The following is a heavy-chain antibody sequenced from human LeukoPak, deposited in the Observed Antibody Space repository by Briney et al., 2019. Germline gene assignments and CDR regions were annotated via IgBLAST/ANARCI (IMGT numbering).Heavy chain of an antibody. Sequence: SETLSLTCTVSGGSISSSSYYWGWIRQPPGKGLEWIGSIYYSGSTYYNPSLKSRATISVDTSKNQFSLKLSSVTAADTAVYYCASPPREWELPFDYWGQGTLVTVSS. CDR3: ASPPREWELPFDY. V-gene: IGHV4-39*01. CDR1: GGSISSSSYY. J-gene: IGHJ4*02. D-gene: IGHD1-26*01. CDR2: IYYSGST.